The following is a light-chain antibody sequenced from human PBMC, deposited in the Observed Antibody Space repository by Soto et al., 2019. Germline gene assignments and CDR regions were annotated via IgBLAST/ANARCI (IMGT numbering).Light chain of an antibody. V-gene: IGKV3-11*01. Sequence: ETVLTQSPATLSLSPGERATLSCRASQSVSNSLAWYQQKPGQAPRLLFFDASNRVAGIPARFSGGGFVTVFTLTISSLEPEDFAVYYCQHRSNGLTFGGGPKVEIK. CDR2: DAS. J-gene: IGKJ4*01. CDR3: QHRSNGLT. CDR1: QSVSNS.